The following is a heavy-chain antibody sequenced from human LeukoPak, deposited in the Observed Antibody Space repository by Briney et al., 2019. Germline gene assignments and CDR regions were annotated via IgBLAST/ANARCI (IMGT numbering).Heavy chain of an antibody. CDR1: GYTFTSYG. Sequence: ASVKVSCKASGYTFTSYGISWVRQAPGQGPEWMGWISGYNGNTNYAQKFQGRVTMTTDTSTSTAYMELRSLRSDDTAIYYCARQVDTTMALPDYWGQGTLVTVSS. CDR2: ISGYNGNT. D-gene: IGHD5-18*01. V-gene: IGHV1-18*01. CDR3: ARQVDTTMALPDY. J-gene: IGHJ4*02.